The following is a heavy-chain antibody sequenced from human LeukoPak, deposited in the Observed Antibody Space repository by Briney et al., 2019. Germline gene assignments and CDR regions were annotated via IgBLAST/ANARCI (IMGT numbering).Heavy chain of an antibody. Sequence: SETLSLTCTVSGGSIGSYYWSWIRQPAGKGLEWIGRIYTSGSTNYNPSLKSRVTMSVDTFKNQFSLDLSSVTAADTAVYYCARQKCTSTSCLTKNAFDIWGQGTMVTVSS. CDR3: ARQKCTSTSCLTKNAFDI. V-gene: IGHV4-4*07. CDR1: GGSIGSYY. CDR2: IYTSGST. J-gene: IGHJ3*02. D-gene: IGHD2-2*01.